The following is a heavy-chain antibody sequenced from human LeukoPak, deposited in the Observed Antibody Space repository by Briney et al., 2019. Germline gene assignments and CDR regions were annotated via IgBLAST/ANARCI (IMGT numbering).Heavy chain of an antibody. CDR2: IWYDGSSK. D-gene: IGHD6-13*01. V-gene: IGHV3-33*01. J-gene: IGHJ4*02. CDR1: GFTFSSYA. CDR3: ARDPPTRQYTNSFSLVY. Sequence: PGGSLRLSCAASGFTFSSYAMHWVRQAPGKGLQWVAVIWYDGSSKYYADSVKGRFTISRDNSKNTLYLQMNSLRAEDTAVYYCARDPPTRQYTNSFSLVYWGRGTLVTVSS.